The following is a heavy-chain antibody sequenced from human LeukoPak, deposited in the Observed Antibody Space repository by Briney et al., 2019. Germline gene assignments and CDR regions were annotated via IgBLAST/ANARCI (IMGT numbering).Heavy chain of an antibody. Sequence: GGSLRLSYAASGFTFSSYGMSWVRQDPGKGLEWVSAISGSGGSTYYADSVKGRFTISRDNSKNTLYLQMNSLRAEDTAVYYCAKDESSGGYWGQGTLVTVSS. CDR1: GFTFSSYG. D-gene: IGHD3-10*01. V-gene: IGHV3-23*01. CDR3: AKDESSGGY. J-gene: IGHJ4*02. CDR2: ISGSGGST.